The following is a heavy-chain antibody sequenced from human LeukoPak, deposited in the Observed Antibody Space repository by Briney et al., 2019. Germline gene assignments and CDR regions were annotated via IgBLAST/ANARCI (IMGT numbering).Heavy chain of an antibody. CDR2: ISGSGGSTV. CDR3: ARESLWFGELLYS. CDR1: GFTFSSYG. J-gene: IGHJ4*02. Sequence: GGTLRLSCAASGFTFSSYGMSWVRQAPGKGLEWVSAISGSGGSTVYYADSVKGRFTISRDNAKNSLYLQMNSLRAEDTAVYYCARESLWFGELLYSWGQGTLVTVSS. D-gene: IGHD3-10*01. V-gene: IGHV3-23*01.